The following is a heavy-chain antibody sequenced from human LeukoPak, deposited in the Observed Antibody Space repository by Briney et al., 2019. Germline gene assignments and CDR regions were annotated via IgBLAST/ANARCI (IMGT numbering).Heavy chain of an antibody. CDR1: GYTFTSYD. V-gene: IGHV1-8*01. Sequence: ASVKVSCKASGYTFTSYDINWVRQATGQGLEWMGWMNPNSGNTGYAQKLQGRVTMTTDTSTSTAYMELRSLRSDDTAVYYCARDRYDFWSGYYEHYWGQGTLVTVSS. CDR2: MNPNSGNT. CDR3: ARDRYDFWSGYYEHY. D-gene: IGHD3-3*01. J-gene: IGHJ4*02.